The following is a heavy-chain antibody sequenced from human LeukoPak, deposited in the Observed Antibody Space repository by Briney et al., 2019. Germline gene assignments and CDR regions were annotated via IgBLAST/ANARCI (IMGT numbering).Heavy chain of an antibody. J-gene: IGHJ3*02. CDR2: ISYDGSNK. D-gene: IGHD5-18*01. CDR1: GFTFSSYA. CDR3: GRDGPYISYAFDI. Sequence: GRSLRLSCAASGFTFSSYAMHWVRQAPGKGLEWVAVISYDGSNKYYADSVKGRFTISRDNSKNTLYLQMNSLRAEDTAVYYCGRDGPYISYAFDIWGQGTMVTVSS. V-gene: IGHV3-30-3*01.